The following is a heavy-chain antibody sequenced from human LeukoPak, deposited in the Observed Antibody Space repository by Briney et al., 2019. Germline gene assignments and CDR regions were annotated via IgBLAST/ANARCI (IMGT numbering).Heavy chain of an antibody. Sequence: ASVKVSCKASGYTFTDYYIHWARQAPGQGLEWMGWINPNSDGTNYAPKFQGRVTVTRDTSISTAYMELSSLRSDDTAVYYCARAGVVRSFEYWGQGTLVTVSS. J-gene: IGHJ4*02. CDR1: GYTFTDYY. CDR2: INPNSDGT. D-gene: IGHD6-6*01. V-gene: IGHV1-2*02. CDR3: ARAGVVRSFEY.